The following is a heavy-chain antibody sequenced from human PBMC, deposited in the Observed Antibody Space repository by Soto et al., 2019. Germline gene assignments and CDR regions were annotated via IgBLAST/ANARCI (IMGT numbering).Heavy chain of an antibody. D-gene: IGHD1-26*01. CDR1: GFSITSFA. CDR3: AKVLSSGSYSGALEY. V-gene: IGHV3-23*01. Sequence: VGSLRLSGVASGFSITSFAMSWVRQAPGKGLEWASAISASGGSTYADSVKGRFTISRDNSKNTLYLQMNSLRVEDTAVYYCAKVLSSGSYSGALEYWGQGALVTVSS. CDR2: ISASGGST. J-gene: IGHJ4*02.